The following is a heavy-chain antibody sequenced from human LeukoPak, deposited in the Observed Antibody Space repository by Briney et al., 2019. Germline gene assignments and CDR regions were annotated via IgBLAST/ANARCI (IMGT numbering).Heavy chain of an antibody. Sequence: GESLKISCKGSGFTFTTYCIAWVRQMPGKRLEWMGNICPGDSSTRYSPSFQGQVTISADKSTSAAYLQWKSLRASDSAMYYCAKFDVSFERWLDPWGQGTLVTVSS. V-gene: IGHV5-51*01. CDR1: GFTFTTYC. D-gene: IGHD1-1*01. CDR3: AKFDVSFERWLDP. J-gene: IGHJ5*02. CDR2: ICPGDSST.